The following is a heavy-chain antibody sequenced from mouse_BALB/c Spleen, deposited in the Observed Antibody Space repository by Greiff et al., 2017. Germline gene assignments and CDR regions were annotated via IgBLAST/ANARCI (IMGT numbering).Heavy chain of an antibody. D-gene: IGHD2-3*01. J-gene: IGHJ4*01. Sequence: LVESGAELVRPGVSVKISCKGSGYTFTDYAMHWVKQSHAKSLEWIGVISTYYGDASYNQKFKGKATMTVDKSSSTAYMELARLTSEDSAIYYCARGGLLPGAMDYWGQGTSVTVSS. CDR2: ISTYYGDA. CDR3: ARGGLLPGAMDY. V-gene: IGHV1S137*01. CDR1: GYTFTDYA.